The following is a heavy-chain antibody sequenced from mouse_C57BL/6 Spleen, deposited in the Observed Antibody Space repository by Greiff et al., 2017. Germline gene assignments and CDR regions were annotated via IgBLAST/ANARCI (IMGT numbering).Heavy chain of an antibody. Sequence: VKLQQSGPELVKPGASVKMSCKASGYTFTDYNMHWVKQSHGKSLEWIGYINPNNGGTSYNQKFKGKATLTVNKSPSTAFMELRSLTSEVSAFYCCARGNWAWFAYWGQGTLVTVSA. CDR2: INPNNGGT. V-gene: IGHV1-22*01. CDR1: GYTFTDYN. D-gene: IGHD4-1*01. CDR3: ARGNWAWFAY. J-gene: IGHJ3*01.